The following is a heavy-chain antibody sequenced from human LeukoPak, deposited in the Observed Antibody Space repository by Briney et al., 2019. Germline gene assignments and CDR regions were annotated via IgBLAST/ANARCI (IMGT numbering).Heavy chain of an antibody. V-gene: IGHV3-30*02. CDR2: IQYDENKK. CDR1: GFTFSQYG. J-gene: IGHJ4*02. Sequence: PGGSLRLSCEASGFTFSQYGMHWVRQAPGKGLDWVSSIQYDENKKSYSDPVKGRFTVSRDNSKNTLFLQMNRLRVEDTAVYYCARDVAWYCTRASCSYFGFWGQGTLVTVSS. CDR3: ARDVAWYCTRASCSYFGF. D-gene: IGHD2-2*01.